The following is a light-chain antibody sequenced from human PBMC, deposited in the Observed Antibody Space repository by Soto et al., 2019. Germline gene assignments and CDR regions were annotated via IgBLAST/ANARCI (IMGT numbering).Light chain of an antibody. Sequence: SALTQPASVSGSPGQSITISCTGTSSDVGGYNYVSWYQQHPGKAPKLMIYEVSNRPSGVSNRFSGSKSGNTASLTISGLQAEEEADYYCSSYTSSSTWVFGGGTQLTVL. CDR1: SSDVGGYNY. J-gene: IGLJ3*02. CDR3: SSYTSSSTWV. V-gene: IGLV2-14*01. CDR2: EVS.